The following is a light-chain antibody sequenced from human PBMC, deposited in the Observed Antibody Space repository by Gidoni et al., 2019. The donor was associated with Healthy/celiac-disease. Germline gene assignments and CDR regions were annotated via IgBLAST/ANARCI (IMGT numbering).Light chain of an antibody. J-gene: IGLJ2*01. V-gene: IGLV2-23*02. CDR3: CSYPGSSTFKV. Sequence: QSALTQPASVSGSPGQSITISCTGTSSDVGSYNLVSWYQQHPGKAPNLMIYEVSKRPSGVSNRFSGSKSGNTASLTISGLQAEDEADYYCCSYPGSSTFKVFGGGTKLTVL. CDR2: EVS. CDR1: SSDVGSYNL.